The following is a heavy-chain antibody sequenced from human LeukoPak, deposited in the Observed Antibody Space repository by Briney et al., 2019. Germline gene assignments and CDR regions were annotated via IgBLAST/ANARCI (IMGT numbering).Heavy chain of an antibody. CDR1: GYSFTAYY. J-gene: IGHJ6*01. CDR2: INPNSGGT. D-gene: IGHD3-10*01. Sequence: ASVKVSCEASGYSFTAYYMHWVRQDPGQGLEWMACINPNSGGTIYAQDFQGRVTMTRDTSITTAYMELSRLTSDDTAVYYCATGTVRDSYYYGMDVWGQGTTVTVSS. V-gene: IGHV1-2*02. CDR3: ATGTVRDSYYYGMDV.